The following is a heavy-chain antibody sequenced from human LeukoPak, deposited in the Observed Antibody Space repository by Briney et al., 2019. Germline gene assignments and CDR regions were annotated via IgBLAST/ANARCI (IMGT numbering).Heavy chain of an antibody. J-gene: IGHJ5*02. Sequence: GGSLRLSCAASGFTFSSYGMHWVRQAPGKGLEWVAVISYDGSNKYYADSVKGRFTISGDNSKNTLYLQMNSLRAEDTAVYYCAKDFNGRNGSGWSDPWGQGTLVTVSS. D-gene: IGHD3-10*01. V-gene: IGHV3-30*18. CDR1: GFTFSSYG. CDR2: ISYDGSNK. CDR3: AKDFNGRNGSGWSDP.